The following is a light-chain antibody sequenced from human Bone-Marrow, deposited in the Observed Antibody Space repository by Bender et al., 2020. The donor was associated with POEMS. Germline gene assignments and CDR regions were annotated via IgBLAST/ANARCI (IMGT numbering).Light chain of an antibody. Sequence: QSALTQPASVSGSPGQSITISCTGTTNDVGSQNYVSWYQQHPGKAPKLMIYDVINRPSGVSSRFSGSKSGNTASLTISWLLPEDEADYYCGSYTLGNSFVFGTGTMVTVL. V-gene: IGLV2-14*03. J-gene: IGLJ1*01. CDR3: GSYTLGNSFV. CDR1: TNDVGSQNY. CDR2: DVI.